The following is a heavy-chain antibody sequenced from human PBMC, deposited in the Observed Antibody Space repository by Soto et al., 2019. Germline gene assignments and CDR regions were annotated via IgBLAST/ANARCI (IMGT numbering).Heavy chain of an antibody. V-gene: IGHV3-21*01. CDR1: GFTFSSYS. Sequence: GGSLRLSCAASGFTFSSYSMNWVCQAPGKGLEWVSSISSSSSYIYYADSVKGRFTISRDNAKNSLYLQMNSLRAEDTAVYYCARDHLNYTSGYEIDNWGLEAVVTIYS. CDR2: ISSSSSYI. CDR3: ARDHLNYTSGYEIDN. J-gene: IGHJ4*01. D-gene: IGHD3-9*01.